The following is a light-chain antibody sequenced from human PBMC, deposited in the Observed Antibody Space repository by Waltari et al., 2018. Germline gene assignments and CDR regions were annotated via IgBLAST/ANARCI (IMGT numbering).Light chain of an antibody. CDR3: QQYFSTPPVT. Sequence: DIVMTQSPDSLAVSLGERANINCKSSQSVLYSSNNKNYLAWYQQKSGQPPKLLIYWASTRESGVPDRFSGSGSGTDFTLTISSLQAEDVAVYYCQQYFSTPPVTFGGGTKVEIK. J-gene: IGKJ4*01. CDR1: QSVLYSSNNKNY. CDR2: WAS. V-gene: IGKV4-1*01.